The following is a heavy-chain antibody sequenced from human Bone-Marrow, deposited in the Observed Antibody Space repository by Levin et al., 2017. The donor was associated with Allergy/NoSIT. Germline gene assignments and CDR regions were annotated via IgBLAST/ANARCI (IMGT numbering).Heavy chain of an antibody. Sequence: GGSLRLSCAASGFTFSSCAMHWVRQAPGKGLVWVAVISSDGSDEYYADSVKGRFTMSRDNSKNTLYLQMNSLRAEDTAVYYCARGHWELLSQFDYWGQGTLVTVSS. CDR2: ISSDGSDE. CDR1: GFTFSSCA. J-gene: IGHJ4*02. CDR3: ARGHWELLSQFDY. D-gene: IGHD1-26*01. V-gene: IGHV3-30-3*01.